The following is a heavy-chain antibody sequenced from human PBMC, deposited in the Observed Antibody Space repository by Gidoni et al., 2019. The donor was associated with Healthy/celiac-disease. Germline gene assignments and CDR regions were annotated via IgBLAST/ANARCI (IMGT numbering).Heavy chain of an antibody. CDR3: AKSPNYYGSGSYEVPSWFDP. D-gene: IGHD3-10*01. CDR1: GFTFSCFA. V-gene: IGHV3-23*04. J-gene: IGHJ5*02. CDR2: ISGSGSST. Sequence: EVQLVESGGGLVRPGGSLSLSCAASGFTFSCFATRWVRQAPGKGLGWVSAISGSGSSTYYADSVKGRFTISRDNSKNTLYLQMNSLRAEDTAVYYCAKSPNYYGSGSYEVPSWFDPWGQGTLVTVSS.